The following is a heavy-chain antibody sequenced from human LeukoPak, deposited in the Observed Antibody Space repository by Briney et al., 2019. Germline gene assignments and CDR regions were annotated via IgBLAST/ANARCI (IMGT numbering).Heavy chain of an antibody. CDR2: ISGSGSTT. CDR1: GFTSSNYA. J-gene: IGHJ4*02. Sequence: QAGGSLRLSCAASGFTSSNYAMTWVRQAPGEGLEWVSDISGSGSTTYYADSVKGRFTISRDNSKNTLYLQVDSLRAEDTALYYCAKHGRFTGGNSEIDYWGRGILVTVS. D-gene: IGHD4-23*01. V-gene: IGHV3-23*01. CDR3: AKHGRFTGGNSEIDY.